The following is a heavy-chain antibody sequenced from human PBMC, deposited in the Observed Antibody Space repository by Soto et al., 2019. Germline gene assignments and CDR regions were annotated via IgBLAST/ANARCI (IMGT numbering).Heavy chain of an antibody. J-gene: IGHJ4*02. CDR1: GFIPSSYA. V-gene: IGHV3-23*01. Sequence: LRLSCVVSGFIPSSYAMSWVRQAPGKGLEWVSGISGSGGATPYADSVKGRFTISRDNSKNTLYLQMNSLSAEDTAIYYCAKDAIMVSSSFNYFDFWGQGALVTVPS. CDR3: AKDAIMVSSSFNYFDF. D-gene: IGHD6-13*01. CDR2: ISGSGGAT.